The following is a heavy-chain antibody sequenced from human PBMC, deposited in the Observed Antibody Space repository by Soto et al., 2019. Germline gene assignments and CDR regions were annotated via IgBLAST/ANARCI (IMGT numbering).Heavy chain of an antibody. V-gene: IGHV4-59*01. Sequence: SETLSLTCTVSGGSISSYYWSWIRQPPGKGLEWIGYIYYSGSTNYNPSLKSRVTISVDTSKNQFSLKLSSVTAADTAVYYCARALLWFGESRLDYFDYWGQGTLVTVSS. CDR1: GGSISSYY. D-gene: IGHD3-10*01. J-gene: IGHJ4*02. CDR3: ARALLWFGESRLDYFDY. CDR2: IYYSGST.